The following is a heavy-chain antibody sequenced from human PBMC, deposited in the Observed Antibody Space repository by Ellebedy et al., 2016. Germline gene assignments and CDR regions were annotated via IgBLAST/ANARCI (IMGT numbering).Heavy chain of an antibody. V-gene: IGHV1-69*04. Sequence: ASVKVSCRASGYTFTSYGISWVRQAPGQGLEWMGRIIPILGIANYAQKFQGRVTITADKSTSTAYMELSSLRSEDTAVYYCAREEVGATFSPPKVDYWGQGTLVTVSS. CDR2: IIPILGIA. CDR3: AREEVGATFSPPKVDY. CDR1: GYTFTSYG. J-gene: IGHJ4*02. D-gene: IGHD1-26*01.